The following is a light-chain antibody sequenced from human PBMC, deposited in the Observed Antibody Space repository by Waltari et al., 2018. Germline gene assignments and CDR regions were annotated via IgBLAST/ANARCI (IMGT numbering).Light chain of an antibody. J-gene: IGLJ3*02. CDR3: QSYDNNIWL. CDR2: ENN. V-gene: IGLV6-57*03. Sequence: NFMLTQSHSVSESPGKTVTISCTHTSGRVAANPLPWYHQRPGSAPTLVIYENNQRPSGVPDRFSGSIDSSSNSASLTISGLKTEDEADYYCQSYDNNIWLFGGGTKLTVL. CDR1: SGRVAANP.